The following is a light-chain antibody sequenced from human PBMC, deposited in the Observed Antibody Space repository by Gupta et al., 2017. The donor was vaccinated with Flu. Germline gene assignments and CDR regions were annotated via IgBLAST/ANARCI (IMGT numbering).Light chain of an antibody. Sequence: DIHMTQSPFSLSASVGDRVSITCRASQPITNFVNWYQQKSGEATKLLISAASTLQSGVPSRFSGAGVGTDFTLTIYNLQPEDFAVYFCQQSYTTPITCGQGTRLQI. CDR2: AAS. CDR3: QQSYTTPIT. V-gene: IGKV1-39*01. CDR1: QPITNF. J-gene: IGKJ5*01.